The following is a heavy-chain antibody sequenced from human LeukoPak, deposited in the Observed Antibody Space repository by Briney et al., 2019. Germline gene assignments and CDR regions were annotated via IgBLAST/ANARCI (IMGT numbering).Heavy chain of an antibody. V-gene: IGHV3-7*01. J-gene: IGHJ4*02. Sequence: GRSLRLSCAASGFTFSSYSMNWVRQAPGKGLGWVANINPDGSGRFYVDSVRGRFTISRDNAKNLLFLQVNSLRAEDTAVYYCARGHDYFDYWGQGTLVTVSS. CDR2: INPDGSGR. CDR3: ARGHDYFDY. CDR1: GFTFSSYS.